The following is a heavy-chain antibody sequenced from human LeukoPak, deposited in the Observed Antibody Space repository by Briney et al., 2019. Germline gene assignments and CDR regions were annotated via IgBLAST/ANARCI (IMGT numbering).Heavy chain of an antibody. J-gene: IGHJ4*02. CDR3: AREEVIAAAGPTLDY. V-gene: IGHV1-46*01. CDR1: GYTFTSYY. CDR2: INPSGGST. D-gene: IGHD6-13*01. Sequence: GASVKVSCKASGYTFTSYYMHWVRQAPGQGLEWMGIINPSGGSTSYAQKFQGRVTMTRDTSTSTVYMELSRLRSDDTAVFYCAREEVIAAAGPTLDYWGQGALVTVSS.